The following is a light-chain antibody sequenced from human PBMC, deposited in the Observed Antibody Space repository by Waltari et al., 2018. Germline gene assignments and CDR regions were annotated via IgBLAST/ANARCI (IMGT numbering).Light chain of an antibody. J-gene: IGKJ1*01. V-gene: IGKV3-11*01. CDR1: QSVSSY. CDR2: DAS. CDR3: QQRSNWPPAT. Sequence: EIVLTQSPATLSLSPGERATLSCRASQSVSSYLAWYQQKPGQAPRLLIYDASNRATGIPARFSGSGSVTDFTLTISSLEPEDFAVYYCQQRSNWPPATFGQGTKVEIK.